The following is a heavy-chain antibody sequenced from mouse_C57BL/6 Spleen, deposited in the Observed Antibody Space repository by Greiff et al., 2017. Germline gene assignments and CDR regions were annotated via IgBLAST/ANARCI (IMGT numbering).Heavy chain of an antibody. CDR1: GYTFTDYN. CDR2: INPNNGGT. V-gene: IGHV1-18*01. Sequence: VQLKESGPELVKPGASVKIPCKASGYTFTDYNMDWVKQSHGKSLEWIGDINPNNGGTIYNQKFKGKATLTVDKSSSTAYMELRSLTSEDTAVYYCARDYYGSGYAMDYWGQGTSVTVSS. D-gene: IGHD1-1*01. CDR3: ARDYYGSGYAMDY. J-gene: IGHJ4*01.